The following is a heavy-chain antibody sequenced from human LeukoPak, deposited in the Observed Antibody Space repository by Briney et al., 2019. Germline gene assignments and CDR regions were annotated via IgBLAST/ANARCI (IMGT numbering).Heavy chain of an antibody. D-gene: IGHD3-3*01. J-gene: IGHJ4*02. CDR1: GFTFRSYS. Sequence: PGGSLRLSCVASGFTFRSYSMNWVRQAPGEGLEWVANIKQDGSEKYYVDSVKGRFTISRDNAKNSLYLQMNSLRAEDTAVYYCARVITIFGVVIICIGYWGQGTLVTVSS. CDR3: ARVITIFGVVIICIGY. V-gene: IGHV3-7*01. CDR2: IKQDGSEK.